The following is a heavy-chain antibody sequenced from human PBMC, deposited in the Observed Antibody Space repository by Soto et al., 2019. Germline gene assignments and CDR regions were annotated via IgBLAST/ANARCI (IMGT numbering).Heavy chain of an antibody. CDR3: ARSPGIQLWYGFHAFDI. V-gene: IGHV5-51*01. CDR2: IYPGDSDT. Sequence: GESLKISCKGSGYSFTSYWIGWVRQMPGKGLEWMGIIYPGDSDTRYSPSFQGQVTISADKSISTAYLQWSSLKASDTAMYYCARSPGIQLWYGFHAFDIWGQGTMVTVSS. CDR1: GYSFTSYW. J-gene: IGHJ3*02. D-gene: IGHD5-18*01.